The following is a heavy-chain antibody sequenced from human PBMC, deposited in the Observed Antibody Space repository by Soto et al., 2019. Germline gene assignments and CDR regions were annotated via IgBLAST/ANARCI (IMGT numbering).Heavy chain of an antibody. CDR2: MYYSGGS. J-gene: IGHJ4*02. V-gene: IGHV4-59*01. CDR1: GASMNNYY. D-gene: IGHD3-16*01. Sequence: QVQLQEWGPGLVKPSETLSLTCTVSGASMNNYYGSWVRQPPGKGLEWIGDMYYSGGSNSNPSLKGRVTISVDTSKNQISLTLTSVTAADTAVYYCVRSGHSFGGVMWGQGTLVTVSS. CDR3: VRSGHSFGGVM.